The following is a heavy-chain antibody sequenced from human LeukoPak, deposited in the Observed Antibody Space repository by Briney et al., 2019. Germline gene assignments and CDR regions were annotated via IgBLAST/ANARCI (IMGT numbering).Heavy chain of an antibody. CDR2: FYTSGNT. D-gene: IGHD5-24*01. CDR3: ARHRAEMATITDDTFDM. CDR1: GTSITPYS. V-gene: IGHV4-4*09. Sequence: SETLSLTCGVSGTSITPYSWSWIRQPPGRGLEWIGYFYTSGNTHQNPSLKSRVTMSIDASKNQFSLRLSSMTAADTAVYYCARHRAEMATITDDTFDMWGQGTMVTVSS. J-gene: IGHJ3*02.